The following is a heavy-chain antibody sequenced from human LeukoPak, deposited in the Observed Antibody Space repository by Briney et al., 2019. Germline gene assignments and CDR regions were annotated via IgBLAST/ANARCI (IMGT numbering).Heavy chain of an antibody. V-gene: IGHV1-2*02. CDR3: ARVIAARPLDY. CDR2: INPNSGGT. D-gene: IGHD6-6*01. CDR1: GYTFTSNY. Sequence: GASVKVSCKAFGYTFTSNYMHWVRQAPGQGLEWMGWINPNSGGTNYAQKFQGRVTMTRDTSISTAYMELSRLRSDDTAVYYCARVIAARPLDYWGQGTLVTVSS. J-gene: IGHJ4*02.